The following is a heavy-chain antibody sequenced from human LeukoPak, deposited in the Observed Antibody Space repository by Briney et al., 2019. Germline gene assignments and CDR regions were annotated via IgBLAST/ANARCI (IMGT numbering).Heavy chain of an antibody. J-gene: IGHJ4*02. D-gene: IGHD1-14*01. CDR2: IFPSGGEI. CDR1: GFTFSTFA. V-gene: IGHV3-23*01. CDR3: AKPAKTDYADY. Sequence: GGSLRLSCAASGFTFSTFAMIWVRQPPGKGLEWVSSIFPSGGEIHYADSVRGRFTISRDNSKSTLYLQMNSLRAEDTALYYCAKPAKTDYADYWGQGTLVTVSS.